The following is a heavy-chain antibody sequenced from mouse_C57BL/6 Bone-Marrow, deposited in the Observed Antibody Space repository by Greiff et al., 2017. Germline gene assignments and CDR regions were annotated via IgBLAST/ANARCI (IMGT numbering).Heavy chain of an antibody. CDR2: IYPRSGNT. J-gene: IGHJ4*01. V-gene: IGHV1-81*01. CDR1: GYTFTSYG. Sequence: QVQLQQSGAELARPGASVKLSCKASGYTFTSYGISWVKQRTGQGLEWIGEIYPRSGNTYYNEKFQGKATLTADKSSSTAYMELRSLTSEDSAVYFCASRRMDYWGQGTSVTVSS. CDR3: ASRRMDY.